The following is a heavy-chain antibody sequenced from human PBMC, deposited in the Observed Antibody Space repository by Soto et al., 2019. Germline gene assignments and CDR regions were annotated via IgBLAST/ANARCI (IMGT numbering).Heavy chain of an antibody. D-gene: IGHD2-2*01. CDR2: IIPIFGTA. CDR3: ARSPRYCSSTSCYLTPDY. V-gene: IGHV1-69*01. CDR1: GGTFSSYA. Sequence: QVQLVQSGAEVKKPGSSVKVSCKASGGTFSSYAISWVRQAPGQGLEWMGGIIPIFGTANYAQKFQGRVTITADEYTSTAYMELSSLRAEDTAVYYCARSPRYCSSTSCYLTPDYWGQGTLVTVSS. J-gene: IGHJ4*02.